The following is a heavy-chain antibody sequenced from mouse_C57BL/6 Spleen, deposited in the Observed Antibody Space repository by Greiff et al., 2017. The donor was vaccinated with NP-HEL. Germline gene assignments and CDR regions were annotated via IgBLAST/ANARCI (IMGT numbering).Heavy chain of an antibody. Sequence: EVQGVESGGGLVQPGGSLSLSCAASGFTFTDYYMSWVRQPPGKALEWLGFIRNKANGYTTEYSASVKGRFTISRDNSQSILYHPMNALRAEDSATYYCDIYHYSNSFDWYFDVWGTGTTLTVSS. CDR3: DIYHYSNSFDWYFDV. D-gene: IGHD2-5*01. J-gene: IGHJ1*03. V-gene: IGHV7-3*01. CDR1: GFTFTDYY. CDR2: IRNKANGYTT.